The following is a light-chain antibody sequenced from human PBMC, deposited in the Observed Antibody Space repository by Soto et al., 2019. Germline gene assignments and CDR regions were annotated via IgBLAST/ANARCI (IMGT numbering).Light chain of an antibody. V-gene: IGKV3-15*01. CDR1: QSVNTK. Sequence: ETVMTQSPATLSVSPGERATLSCRASQSVNTKLAWYQHKPGQAPRLLIYDTSTRATGIPARFSGSGSGTEFTLTISSLQSEEFAVYFCQQYNNWYTYGQGTKLEIK. CDR3: QQYNNWYT. J-gene: IGKJ2*01. CDR2: DTS.